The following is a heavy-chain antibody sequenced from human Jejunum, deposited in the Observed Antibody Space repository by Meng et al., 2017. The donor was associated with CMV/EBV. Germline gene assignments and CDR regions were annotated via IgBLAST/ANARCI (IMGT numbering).Heavy chain of an antibody. CDR2: INDSGTT. V-gene: IGHV4-34*01. Sequence: FNTHYWSGIRQAQGKGLEWIGEINDSGTTNYNPSLKSRLTMSADPSQNQFSLRLNSLTAADSAVYFCARGRWVRSPPDKFSNYFDYWGQGSLVTVSS. CDR1: FNTHY. CDR3: ARGRWVRSPPDKFSNYFDY. J-gene: IGHJ4*02. D-gene: IGHD4-23*01.